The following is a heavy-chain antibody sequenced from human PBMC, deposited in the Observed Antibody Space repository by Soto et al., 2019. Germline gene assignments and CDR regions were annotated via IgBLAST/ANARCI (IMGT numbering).Heavy chain of an antibody. Sequence: QITLKESGPTLVKPTQTLTLTCTFSGFSLSTSGVGVGWIRQPPGKALEWLALIYWNDDKRYSPSLKIRLTITKDTSKNQVVLTMTNMDPVDTATYYCAHRHRNKVGEHSFDHWGQGTLVTVSS. CDR2: IYWNDDK. CDR1: GFSLSTSGVG. V-gene: IGHV2-5*01. J-gene: IGHJ4*02. CDR3: AHRHRNKVGEHSFDH. D-gene: IGHD2-2*01.